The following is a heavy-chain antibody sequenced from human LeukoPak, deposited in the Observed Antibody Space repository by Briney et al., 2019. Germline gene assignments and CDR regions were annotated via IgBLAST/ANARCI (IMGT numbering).Heavy chain of an antibody. V-gene: IGHV3-23*01. D-gene: IGHD3-22*01. J-gene: IGHJ4*02. CDR2: INSSGGST. Sequence: GGSLRLSCAASGFIFSDYAMNWVRQAPGKGLEWVSGINSSGGSTYYADSVEGRFTISRDNSKNTLYLHMNSLRAEDTAVYYCAKDLRYYDSSGYYYGDFFDYWGQGALVTVSS. CDR3: AKDLRYYDSSGYYYGDFFDY. CDR1: GFIFSDYA.